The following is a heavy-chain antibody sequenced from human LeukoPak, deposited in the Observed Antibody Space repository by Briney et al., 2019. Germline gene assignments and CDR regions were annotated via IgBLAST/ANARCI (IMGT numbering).Heavy chain of an antibody. V-gene: IGHV3-21*01. Sequence: KPGGSLRLSCAASGFSFNTYTMNWVRQAPGKGLEWVSSISSTNTYIYYADSVKGRFTISRDNAKNSLYLQMSGLRAEDTAVYYCARVVGGYSYGYGPTQFDPWGQGTLVTVSS. J-gene: IGHJ5*02. CDR2: ISSTNTYI. CDR1: GFSFNTYT. D-gene: IGHD5-18*01. CDR3: ARVVGGYSYGYGPTQFDP.